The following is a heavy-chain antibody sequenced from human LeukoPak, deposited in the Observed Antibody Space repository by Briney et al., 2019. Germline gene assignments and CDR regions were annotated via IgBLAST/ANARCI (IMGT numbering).Heavy chain of an antibody. CDR3: ARNPTNYGDDGKNYFDY. V-gene: IGHV3-21*01. D-gene: IGHD4-17*01. Sequence: GGSLRLSCAASGFTFSSYSMNWVRQAPGKGLEWVSSISSSSSYIYYADSVKGRFTISRDNAKNSLYLQMNSLRAEDTAVYYCARNPTNYGDDGKNYFDYWGQGTLVTVSS. CDR1: GFTFSSYS. J-gene: IGHJ4*02. CDR2: ISSSSSYI.